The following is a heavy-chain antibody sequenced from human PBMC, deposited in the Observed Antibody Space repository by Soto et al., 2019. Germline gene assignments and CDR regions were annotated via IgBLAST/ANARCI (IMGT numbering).Heavy chain of an antibody. CDR1: GGTFSSYA. CDR3: ARRGVTAMDFYYYYYGMDV. Sequence: ASVKVSCNASGGTFSSYAISWVRQAPGQGLEWMGGIIPIFGTANYAQKFQGRVTITADKSTSTAYMELSSLRSEDTAVYYRARRGVTAMDFYYYYYGMDVWGQGTTVTVSS. V-gene: IGHV1-69*06. CDR2: IIPIFGTA. J-gene: IGHJ6*02. D-gene: IGHD5-18*01.